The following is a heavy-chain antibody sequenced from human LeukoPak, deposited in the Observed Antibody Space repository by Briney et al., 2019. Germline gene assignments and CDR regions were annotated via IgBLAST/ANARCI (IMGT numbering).Heavy chain of an antibody. D-gene: IGHD5-18*01. CDR1: GGSISSSSYY. J-gene: IGHJ4*02. Sequence: PSETLSLTCTVSGGSISSSSYYWGWIRQPLGKGLEWIGSIYYSGSTYYNPSLKSRVTISVDTSKNQFSLKLSSVTAADTAVYYCARQDGDTAMVATWGQGTLVTVSS. CDR2: IYYSGST. V-gene: IGHV4-39*01. CDR3: ARQDGDTAMVAT.